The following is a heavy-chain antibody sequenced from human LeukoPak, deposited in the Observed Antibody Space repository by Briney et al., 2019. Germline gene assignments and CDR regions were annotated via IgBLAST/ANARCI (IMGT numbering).Heavy chain of an antibody. V-gene: IGHV3-30*02. CDR3: ARSVGGYFYFYMDV. Sequence: GGSLRLSCAASGFTFSSYVMHWVRQAPGKGLQWVAFIRYDGSYKYYADSVKGRFTISRDNAENSLFLQMNSLRVEDTAIYYCARSVGGYFYFYMDVWGKGTTVTISS. CDR1: GFTFSSYV. D-gene: IGHD1-26*01. CDR2: IRYDGSYK. J-gene: IGHJ6*03.